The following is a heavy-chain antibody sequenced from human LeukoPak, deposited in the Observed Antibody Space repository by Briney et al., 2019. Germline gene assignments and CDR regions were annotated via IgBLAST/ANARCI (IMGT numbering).Heavy chain of an antibody. CDR2: IYYSGDT. J-gene: IGHJ4*02. CDR3: ARDDYYDSSAYSGIDY. V-gene: IGHV4-39*07. D-gene: IGHD3-22*01. Sequence: PSETLSLTCTVSGGSISNSYYWGWIRQPPGKGLEWIGSIYYSGDTYYNPSLKSRVTVSMDTSKNQVSLRLSSVTAADTAVYYCARDDYYDSSAYSGIDYWGQGTLVTVSS. CDR1: GGSISNSYY.